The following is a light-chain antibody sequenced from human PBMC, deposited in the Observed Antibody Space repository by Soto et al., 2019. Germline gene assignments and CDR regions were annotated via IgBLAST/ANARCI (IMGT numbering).Light chain of an antibody. Sequence: QSALTQPPSASGSPGQSVTISCTGTSSDVGGYVYVSWYQQYPGKAPKLIIYEVNKRTSGVPDRFSGSKSGNTASLNVSGLQAEDEADYYCSSYAGTNIDVVFGGGTKLTVL. CDR2: EVN. V-gene: IGLV2-8*01. CDR1: SSDVGGYVY. CDR3: SSYAGTNIDVV. J-gene: IGLJ2*01.